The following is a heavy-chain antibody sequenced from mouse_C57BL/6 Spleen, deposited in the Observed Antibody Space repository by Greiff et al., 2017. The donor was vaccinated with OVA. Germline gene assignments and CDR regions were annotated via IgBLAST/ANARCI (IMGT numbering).Heavy chain of an antibody. V-gene: IGHV1-9*01. CDR3: ARRRDYYGSSYNFAY. Sequence: QVQLKESGAELMKPGASVKLSCKATGYTFTGYWIEWVKQRPGHGLEWIGEILPGSGSTNYNEKFKGKATFTADTSSNTAYMQLSSLTTEDSAIYYCARRRDYYGSSYNFAYWGQGTLVTVSA. CDR1: GYTFTGYW. D-gene: IGHD1-1*01. CDR2: ILPGSGST. J-gene: IGHJ3*01.